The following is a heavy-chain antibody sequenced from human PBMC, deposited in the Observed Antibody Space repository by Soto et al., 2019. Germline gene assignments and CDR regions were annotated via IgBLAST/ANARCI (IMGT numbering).Heavy chain of an antibody. CDR3: ARAKERMTTVSSFDY. CDR1: GGTFSSYT. D-gene: IGHD4-4*01. CDR2: IIPILGIA. J-gene: IGHJ4*02. Sequence: QVQLVQSGAEVKKPGSSVKVSCKASGGTFSSYTISWVRQAPGQGLEWMGRIIPILGIANYAQKFQGRVTITADKSTSTAYMELSSLRSEDTAVYYCARAKERMTTVSSFDYWGQGTLVTGSS. V-gene: IGHV1-69*02.